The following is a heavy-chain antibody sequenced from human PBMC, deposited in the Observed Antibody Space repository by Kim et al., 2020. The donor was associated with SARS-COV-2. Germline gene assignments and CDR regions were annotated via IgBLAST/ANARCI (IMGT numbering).Heavy chain of an antibody. V-gene: IGHV1-69*13. Sequence: SVKVSCKASGGTFSSYAISWVRQAPGQGLEWMGGIIPIFGTANYAQKFQGRVTSTADESTSTAYMELSGLRSEDTAVYYCARGKYGYSGYDYPYYYYGMDVWGQGTTVTVSS. CDR3: ARGKYGYSGYDYPYYYYGMDV. CDR1: GGTFSSYA. CDR2: IIPIFGTA. J-gene: IGHJ6*02. D-gene: IGHD5-12*01.